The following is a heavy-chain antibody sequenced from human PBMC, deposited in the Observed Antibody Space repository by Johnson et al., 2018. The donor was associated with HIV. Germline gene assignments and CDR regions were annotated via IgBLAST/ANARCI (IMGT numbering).Heavy chain of an antibody. V-gene: IGHV3-7*05. CDR1: GFTFDDYG. CDR3: AKGVASTTVAAFDI. D-gene: IGHD4-17*01. J-gene: IGHJ3*02. CDR2: IKQDGSEK. Sequence: VQLVESGGGVVRPGGSLRLSCAASGFTFDDYGMSWVRQVPGKGLEWVANIKQDGSEKYYVDSVKGRFTISRDSAQNSVSLQMNSLRAEDTALYYCAKGVASTTVAAFDIWGPGTMVTVSS.